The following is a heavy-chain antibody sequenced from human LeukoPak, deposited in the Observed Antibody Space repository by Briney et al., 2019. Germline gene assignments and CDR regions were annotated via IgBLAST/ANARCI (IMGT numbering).Heavy chain of an antibody. V-gene: IGHV3-74*01. D-gene: IGHD3-3*01. J-gene: IGHJ6*03. CDR1: GFTFSSYW. CDR3: ARVTIFGVVHYYMDV. CDR2: INSDGSST. Sequence: PGGSLRLSCAASGFTFSSYWMHWVRHAPGKGLVWVSRINSDGSSTSYADSVKGRFTISRDNAKNTLYLQMNSLRAEDTAVYYCARVTIFGVVHYYMDVWGKGTTVTVSS.